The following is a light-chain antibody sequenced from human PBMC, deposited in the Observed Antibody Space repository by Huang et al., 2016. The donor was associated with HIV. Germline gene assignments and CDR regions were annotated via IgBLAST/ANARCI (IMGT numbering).Light chain of an antibody. Sequence: DIQMTQSPSSLSASVGDRVTITCRASQGISNSLAWYQQKPGKVPKLLLHDTSRLQSGVPSGFSGSGSGTDYTLTISSLQPEDFASYYCQQYYSTPTFGQGTKVEIK. CDR3: QQYYSTPT. CDR2: DTS. J-gene: IGKJ1*01. CDR1: QGISNS. V-gene: IGKV1-NL1*01.